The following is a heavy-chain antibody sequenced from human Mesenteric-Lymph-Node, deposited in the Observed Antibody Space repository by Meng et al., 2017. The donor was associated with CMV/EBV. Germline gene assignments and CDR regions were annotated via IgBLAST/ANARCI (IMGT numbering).Heavy chain of an antibody. D-gene: IGHD6-19*01. J-gene: IGHJ4*02. CDR3: ARVRHWGIAMAGLLEN. CDR1: GYTFDTYW. CDR2: IYPDESKT. Sequence: GGSLRLSCKGSGYTFDTYWIGWVRQMSGKGLELMGIIYPDESKTKYSPSFEGQVTISADKSISTAYVQWGSLKASDTAMYYCARVRHWGIAMAGLLENWGQGTLVTVSS. V-gene: IGHV5-51*01.